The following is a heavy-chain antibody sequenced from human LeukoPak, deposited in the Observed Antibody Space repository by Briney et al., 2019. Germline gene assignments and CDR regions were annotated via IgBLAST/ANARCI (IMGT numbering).Heavy chain of an antibody. CDR2: IIPIFGTA. D-gene: IGHD3-22*01. CDR1: GGTFSSYA. V-gene: IGHV1-69*06. Sequence: SVKVSCKASGGTFSSYAISWVRQAPGQGLEWMGGIIPIFGTANYAQKFQGRVTITADKSTSTAYMELSSLRSEDTAVYYCARGDDSSGYYDKYYFDYWGQGTLVTVSS. J-gene: IGHJ4*02. CDR3: ARGDDSSGYYDKYYFDY.